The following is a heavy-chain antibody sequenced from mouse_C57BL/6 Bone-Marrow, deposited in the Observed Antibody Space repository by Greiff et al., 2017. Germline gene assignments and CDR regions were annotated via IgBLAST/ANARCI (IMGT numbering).Heavy chain of an antibody. D-gene: IGHD1-1*01. Sequence: QVQLQQPGAELVMPGASVKLSCKASGYTFTSYWMHLVKQRPGQGLEWIGEIDPSDSYTNYNQKFKGKSTLTVDKSSSTAYMQLSSLTSEDSAVYYCARSTVDGFAYWGQGTLVTVSA. CDR3: ARSTVDGFAY. CDR1: GYTFTSYW. V-gene: IGHV1-69*01. J-gene: IGHJ3*01. CDR2: IDPSDSYT.